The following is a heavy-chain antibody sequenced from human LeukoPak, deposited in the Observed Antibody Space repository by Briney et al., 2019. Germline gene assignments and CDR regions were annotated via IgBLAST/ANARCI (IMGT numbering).Heavy chain of an antibody. CDR3: ARYGSGSYYPIDAFDI. D-gene: IGHD3-10*01. V-gene: IGHV3-74*03. CDR1: GFTFSSYW. J-gene: IGHJ3*02. Sequence: GGSLRLSCAASGFTFSSYWMHWVRHAPGKGLVWVSHINSDGSTTTYADSVKGRFTISRDNAKNTLYLQMNSLRAEDTAVYYCARYGSGSYYPIDAFDIWGQGTMVTVSS. CDR2: INSDGSTT.